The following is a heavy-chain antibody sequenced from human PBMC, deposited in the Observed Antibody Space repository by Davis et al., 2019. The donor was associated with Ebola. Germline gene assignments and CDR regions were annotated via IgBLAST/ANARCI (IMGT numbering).Heavy chain of an antibody. CDR1: GFTVSSNY. CDR2: IYSGGST. D-gene: IGHD5-18*01. V-gene: IGHV3-53*01. Sequence: PGGSLRLSCAASGFTVSSNYMSWVRQAPGKGLEWVSVIYSGGSTYYADSVKGRFTISRDNSKNTLYLQMNSLRAEDTAVYYCARDSSFIQLWLIAGVLFDYWGQGTLVTVSS. CDR3: ARDSSFIQLWLIAGVLFDY. J-gene: IGHJ4*02.